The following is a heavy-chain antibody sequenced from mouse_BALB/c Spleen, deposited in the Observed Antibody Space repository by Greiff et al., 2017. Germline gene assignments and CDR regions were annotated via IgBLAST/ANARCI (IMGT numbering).Heavy chain of an antibody. Sequence: EVKLQESGTVLARPGASVKMSCKASGYSFTSYWMHWVKQRPGQGLEWIGAIYPGNSDTSYNQKFKGKAKLTAVTSASTAYMALSSLTNEDSAVYYCTRGRFLLRNWYFDVWGAGTTVTVSS. V-gene: IGHV1-5*01. CDR3: TRGRFLLRNWYFDV. J-gene: IGHJ1*01. D-gene: IGHD1-1*01. CDR1: GYSFTSYW. CDR2: IYPGNSDT.